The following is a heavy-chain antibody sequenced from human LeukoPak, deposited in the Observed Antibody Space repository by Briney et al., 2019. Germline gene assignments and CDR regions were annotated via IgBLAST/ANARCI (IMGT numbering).Heavy chain of an antibody. Sequence: PSETLSLTCAVYGGSFSGYYWSWIRQPPGKGLEWIGEINHSGSTNYNPSLKSRVTISVDTSKNQFSLKLSFVTAADTAVYYCARFQSYDSSGYYNAFDIWGQGTMVTVSS. V-gene: IGHV4-34*01. CDR2: INHSGST. CDR3: ARFQSYDSSGYYNAFDI. J-gene: IGHJ3*02. CDR1: GGSFSGYY. D-gene: IGHD3-22*01.